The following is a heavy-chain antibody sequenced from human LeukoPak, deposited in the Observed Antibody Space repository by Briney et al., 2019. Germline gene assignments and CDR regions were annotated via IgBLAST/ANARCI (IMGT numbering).Heavy chain of an antibody. D-gene: IGHD1-14*01. CDR1: GYTFTGYY. V-gene: IGHV1-2*04. CDR3: ARVGGRNHDVPY. J-gene: IGHJ4*02. Sequence: GASVTVSCTASGYTFTGYYMDWVRQAPGQGLEWMGWINPNRGGTNYAQTFQGWVTMTRDTSISTAYMELSRLRSDDTAVYYCARVGGRNHDVPYWGQGTLVTVSS. CDR2: INPNRGGT.